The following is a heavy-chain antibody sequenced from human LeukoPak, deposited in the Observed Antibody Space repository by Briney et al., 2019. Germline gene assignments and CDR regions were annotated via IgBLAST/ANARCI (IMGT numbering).Heavy chain of an antibody. CDR1: GGSISSSSYY. D-gene: IGHD4-17*01. V-gene: IGHV4-39*07. J-gene: IGHJ6*03. CDR2: IYYSGST. CDR3: ARDTYGDYYYYYMDV. Sequence: SETLSLICTVSGGSISSSSYYWGWIRQPPGKGLEWIGSIYYSGSTYYNPSLKSRVTISVDTSKNQFSLKLSSVTAADTAVYYCARDTYGDYYYYYMDVWGKGTTVTVSS.